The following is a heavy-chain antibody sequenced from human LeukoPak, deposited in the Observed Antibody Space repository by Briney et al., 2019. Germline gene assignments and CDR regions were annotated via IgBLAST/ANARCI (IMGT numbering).Heavy chain of an antibody. D-gene: IGHD5-24*01. Sequence: PSETLSLTCTVSGDSISSGDYYWSWIRQPAGKGLEWIGEINHSGSINYNPSLKSRVTISVDTSKNQFSLKVSSVTAADTAVYYCARGLLRRYISTVRRDGFDIWGQGTMVTVSS. V-gene: IGHV4-61*10. CDR2: INHSGSI. J-gene: IGHJ3*02. CDR3: ARGLLRRYISTVRRDGFDI. CDR1: GDSISSGDYY.